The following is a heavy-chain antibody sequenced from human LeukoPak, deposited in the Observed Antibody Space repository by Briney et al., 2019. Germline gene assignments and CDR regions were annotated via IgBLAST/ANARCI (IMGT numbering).Heavy chain of an antibody. J-gene: IGHJ4*02. Sequence: ASVKVSCKASGYTFTSYYMHWVRQAPGQGLEWMGIINPSGGSTSYAQKFQGGVTMTRDTSTSTVYMELSSLRSEDTAVYYCARGRRDTIFGVVIPFDYWGQGTLATVSS. CDR1: GYTFTSYY. CDR3: ARGRRDTIFGVVIPFDY. D-gene: IGHD3-3*01. CDR2: INPSGGST. V-gene: IGHV1-46*01.